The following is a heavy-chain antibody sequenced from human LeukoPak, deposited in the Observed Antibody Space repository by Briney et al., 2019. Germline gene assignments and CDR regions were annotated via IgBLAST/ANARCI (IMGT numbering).Heavy chain of an antibody. D-gene: IGHD3-3*01. V-gene: IGHV4-59*12. CDR1: GGSISSYY. J-gene: IGHJ3*02. CDR3: ARDINDFWSGAPDAFDI. CDR2: IYYSGST. Sequence: PSETLSLTCTVSGGSISSYYWSWIRQPPGKGLEWIGYIYYSGSTNYNPSLKSRVTISVDTSKSQFSLKLSSVTAADTAVYYCARDINDFWSGAPDAFDIWGQGTMVTVSS.